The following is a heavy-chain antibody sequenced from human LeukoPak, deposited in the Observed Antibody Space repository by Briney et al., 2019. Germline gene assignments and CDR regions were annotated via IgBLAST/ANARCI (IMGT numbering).Heavy chain of an antibody. D-gene: IGHD6-19*01. J-gene: IGHJ3*02. CDR3: VRDIAVAGTAAFDI. V-gene: IGHV3-7*01. Sequence: GGSLRLSCAASGFTFSSDWMSWVRQAPGKGLEWVVNIKEDGSDKYYVDSVKGRFTISRDNPKNSLNLQMNSLRAEETAVYYCVRDIAVAGTAAFDIWGQGKMVTVSS. CDR1: GFTFSSDW. CDR2: IKEDGSDK.